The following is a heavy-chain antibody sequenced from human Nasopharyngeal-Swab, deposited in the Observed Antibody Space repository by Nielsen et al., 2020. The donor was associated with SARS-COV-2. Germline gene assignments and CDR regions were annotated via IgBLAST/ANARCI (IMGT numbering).Heavy chain of an antibody. V-gene: IGHV3-7*01. CDR1: EFTFSHYW. J-gene: IGHJ1*01. D-gene: IGHD6-13*01. CDR3: ARESSAADY. CDR2: INHDGSQK. Sequence: GGSLRLSCGASEFTFSHYWMSWVRQAPGKGLEWVANINHDGSQKYYVDSVKGRFTISRDNSKNSIYLQMDRLRVEDTAVYYCARESSAADYWGQGTLVTVSS.